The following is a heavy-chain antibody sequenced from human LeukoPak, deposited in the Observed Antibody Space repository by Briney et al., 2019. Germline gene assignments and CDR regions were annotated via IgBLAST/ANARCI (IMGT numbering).Heavy chain of an antibody. J-gene: IGHJ4*02. CDR3: AKGGGGSYLRFDY. CDR1: GFTFSSYG. V-gene: IGHV3-30*18. CDR2: ISYDGSNK. Sequence: PGGSLRLSCAASGFTFSSYGMHCVRQAPGKGLEWAAVISYDGSNKYYADSVKGRFTISRDNSKNTLYLQMNSLRAEDTAVYYCAKGGGGSYLRFDYWGQGTLVTVSS. D-gene: IGHD1-26*01.